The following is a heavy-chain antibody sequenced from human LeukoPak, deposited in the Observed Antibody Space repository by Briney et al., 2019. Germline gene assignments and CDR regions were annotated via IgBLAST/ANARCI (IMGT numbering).Heavy chain of an antibody. CDR1: GFTFSTYW. CDR2: VDSDGSSV. CDR3: ARDQTYYDFWTGHYTAYYFDS. J-gene: IGHJ4*02. Sequence: GSLRLSCAASGFTFSTYWMHWVRLAPRKGLVLVSRVDSDGSSVTYADSVNGGFTLSRENAKNTVYLQMDSLGVEDTAVYYCARDQTYYDFWTGHYTAYYFDSWGQGTLVTVSS. V-gene: IGHV3-74*01. D-gene: IGHD3-3*01.